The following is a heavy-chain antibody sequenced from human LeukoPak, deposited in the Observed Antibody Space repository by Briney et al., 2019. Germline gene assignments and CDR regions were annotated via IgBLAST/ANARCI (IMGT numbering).Heavy chain of an antibody. CDR1: GFTFSIYA. V-gene: IGHV3-23*01. D-gene: IGHD6-19*01. Sequence: QAGGSLRLSCAASGFTFSIYAMSWVRQAPGKGLEWVSLINNGADNTYYADSVKGRFTISRDNSKNTPYLQMNSLRAEDTAVYYCARVKARIAVAFGDYWGQGTLVTVSS. J-gene: IGHJ4*02. CDR2: INNGADNT. CDR3: ARVKARIAVAFGDY.